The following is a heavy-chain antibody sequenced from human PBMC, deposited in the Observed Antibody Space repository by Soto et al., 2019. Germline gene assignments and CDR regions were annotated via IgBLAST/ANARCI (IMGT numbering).Heavy chain of an antibody. CDR3: AIGIIVYAFWSRYYNPIPYFDY. Sequence: QVQLQQWGAGLLKPSETLSLTCAVYGGSFSGYYWSWIRQPPGKGLEWIGEINHSGSTNYNPSLKSRITISVDTSKNQFSLKLISVTAADTAVYYCAIGIIVYAFWSRYYNPIPYFDYCGQGTLVTVSS. V-gene: IGHV4-34*01. CDR2: INHSGST. J-gene: IGHJ4*02. D-gene: IGHD3-3*01. CDR1: GGSFSGYY.